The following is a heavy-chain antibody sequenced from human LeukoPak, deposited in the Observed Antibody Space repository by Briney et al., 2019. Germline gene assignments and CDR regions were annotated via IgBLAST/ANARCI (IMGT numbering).Heavy chain of an antibody. CDR2: ISWNSGSI. Sequence: GGSLRLSCAASGFTFSSYGMHWVRQAPGKGLEWVSGISWNSGSIGYADSVKGRFTISRDNSKNTLYLQMNSLRAEDTAVYYCARVTYSSGWRTYLYYYYYMDVWGKGTTVTVSS. V-gene: IGHV3-NL1*01. CDR3: ARVTYSSGWRTYLYYYYYMDV. D-gene: IGHD6-19*01. CDR1: GFTFSSYG. J-gene: IGHJ6*03.